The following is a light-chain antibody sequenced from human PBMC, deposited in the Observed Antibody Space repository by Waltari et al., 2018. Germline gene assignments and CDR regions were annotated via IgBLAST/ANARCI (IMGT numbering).Light chain of an antibody. CDR3: QQYSASTGT. J-gene: IGKJ1*01. V-gene: IGKV3-20*01. CDR1: QTINSNH. Sequence: EIVLTRSPGTMSLSPGDRAILSCRARQTINSNHLAWYQQKPGQAPRLLIHGASSRAIGIPDRFFGSGSGTDFTLTISRLEPEDSGVYYCQQYSASTGTFGQGTKVEIK. CDR2: GAS.